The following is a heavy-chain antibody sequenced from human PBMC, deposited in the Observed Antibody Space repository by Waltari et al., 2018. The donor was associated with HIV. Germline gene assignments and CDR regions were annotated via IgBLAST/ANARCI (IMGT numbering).Heavy chain of an antibody. V-gene: IGHV3-74*03. J-gene: IGHJ6*02. D-gene: IGHD2-21*01. CDR2: INRDGGVR. Sequence: EVKLVESGGSPVQPGGSLRLSCTASGFMFGSHWMHWGRQSPGKGLIWSSRINRDGGVRKYADSVKGRFTISRDNAKNTLFLEMKSLRAEDSGIYYCVKDVTLTYYGVYYSGLDVWGQGTTVTV. CDR1: GFMFGSHW. CDR3: VKDVTLTYYGVYYSGLDV.